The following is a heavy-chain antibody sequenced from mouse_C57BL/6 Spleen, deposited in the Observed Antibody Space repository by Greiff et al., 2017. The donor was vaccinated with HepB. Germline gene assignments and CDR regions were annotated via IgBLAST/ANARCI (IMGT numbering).Heavy chain of an antibody. J-gene: IGHJ2*01. CDR2: INPSSGYT. Sequence: VQLQQSGAELARPGASVKMSCKASGYTFTSYTMHWVKQRPGQGLEWIGYINPSSGYTKYNQKFKDKATLTADKSSSTAYMHLSSLTSEDSAVYYCAREGNYSGSSLYCDYWGQGTTLTVSS. CDR3: AREGNYSGSSLYCDY. V-gene: IGHV1-4*01. D-gene: IGHD1-1*01. CDR1: GYTFTSYT.